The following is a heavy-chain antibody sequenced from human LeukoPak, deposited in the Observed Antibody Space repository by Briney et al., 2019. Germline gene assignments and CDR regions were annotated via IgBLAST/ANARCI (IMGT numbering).Heavy chain of an antibody. CDR1: GFTFSSYW. J-gene: IGHJ6*03. D-gene: IGHD6-6*01. CDR2: IKQDGSEK. Sequence: PGGSLRLSCAASGFTFSSYWMSWVRQAPGKGLEWVANIKQDGSEKYYVDSVKGRFTISRDNAKNSLYLQMNSLRAEDTAVYYCARERAARPDYYYYYMDVWGKGTTVTVSS. CDR3: ARERAARPDYYYYYMDV. V-gene: IGHV3-7*01.